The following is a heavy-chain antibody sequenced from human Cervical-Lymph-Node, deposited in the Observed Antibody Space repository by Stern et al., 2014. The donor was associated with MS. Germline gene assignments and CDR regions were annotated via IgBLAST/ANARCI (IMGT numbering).Heavy chain of an antibody. Sequence: QVQLVESGAEVKKPGSSVKVSCKASGDTFSTYAISWVRQAPGQGLELMGRIIPILVIRNYAQKFQGRVTITADKSTSTAYMELSSLRSEDTAVYYCARERGSGSYVDYWGQGTLVTVSS. CDR2: IIPILVIR. CDR1: GDTFSTYA. D-gene: IGHD3-10*01. V-gene: IGHV1-69*09. J-gene: IGHJ4*02. CDR3: ARERGSGSYVDY.